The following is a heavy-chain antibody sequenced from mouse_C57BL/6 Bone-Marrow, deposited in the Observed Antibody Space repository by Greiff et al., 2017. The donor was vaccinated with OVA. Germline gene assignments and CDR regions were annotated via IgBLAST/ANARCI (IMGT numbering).Heavy chain of an antibody. CDR1: EYEFPSHD. V-gene: IGHV5-2*01. CDR3: ARHSNGYYGYWYFDV. Sequence: EVKLMESGGGLVQPGESLKLSCESNEYEFPSHDMSWVRKTPEKRLELVAAINSDGGSTYYPDTMERRFIISRDNTKKTLYLQMSSLRSEDTALYYCARHSNGYYGYWYFDVWGTGTTVTVSS. CDR2: INSDGGST. D-gene: IGHD2-3*01. J-gene: IGHJ1*03.